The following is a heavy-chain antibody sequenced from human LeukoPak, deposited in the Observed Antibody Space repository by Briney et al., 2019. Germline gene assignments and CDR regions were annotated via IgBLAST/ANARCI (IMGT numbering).Heavy chain of an antibody. J-gene: IGHJ5*02. V-gene: IGHV4-31*03. CDR2: IYYSGST. D-gene: IGHD5-18*01. Sequence: SETLSLTCTVSGGSISSGGYYWSWIRQHPGKGLEWIGYIYYSGSTYYNPSLKSRVTISVDTSKNQFSLKLSSVTAADTAVYYCARGLDIAMGGRWFDPWGQGTLVTVSS. CDR1: GGSISSGGYY. CDR3: ARGLDIAMGGRWFDP.